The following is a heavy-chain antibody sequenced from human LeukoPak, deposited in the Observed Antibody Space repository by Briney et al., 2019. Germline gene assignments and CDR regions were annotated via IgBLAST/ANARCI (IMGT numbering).Heavy chain of an antibody. CDR3: ARDVSRGYLRPLDV. CDR2: IWYDGSNK. D-gene: IGHD5-18*01. CDR1: GFTFSNYD. J-gene: IGHJ6*02. Sequence: GRSLRLSCAASGFTFSNYDMDWVRRAPDKGLEWVTVIWYDGSNKYYAHSVKGRFNISREISKNAMNPQMNRLRVEETAVYYCARDVSRGYLRPLDVWGQGTTVTVSS. V-gene: IGHV3-33*01.